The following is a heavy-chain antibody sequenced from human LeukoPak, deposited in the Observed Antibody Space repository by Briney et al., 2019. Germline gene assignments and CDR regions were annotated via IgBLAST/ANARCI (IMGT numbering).Heavy chain of an antibody. V-gene: IGHV3-48*03. CDR2: ISSSGSTM. Sequence: GGSLRLSCAASGFTFSSYEMNWVRQAPGKGLEWVSYISSSGSTMYYGDSVKGRFTISRDNAKNSLYLQMNRLRAEDTAVYYCARERRGNFDYWGQGTLVTVSS. CDR3: ARERRGNFDY. CDR1: GFTFSSYE. D-gene: IGHD1-26*01. J-gene: IGHJ4*02.